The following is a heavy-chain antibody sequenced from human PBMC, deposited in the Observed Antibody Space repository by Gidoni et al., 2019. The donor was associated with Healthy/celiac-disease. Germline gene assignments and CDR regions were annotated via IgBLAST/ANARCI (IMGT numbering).Heavy chain of an antibody. CDR3: ARVAAAGEDFDY. Sequence: QVQLQESGPGLVKPSETLSLTCTVSGGSVSSGSYYWSWIRQPPGKGLEWIGYIYYSGSNNYNPSLKSRVTISVDTSKNQFSLKLSSVTAADTAVYYCARVAAAGEDFDYWGQGTLVTVSS. D-gene: IGHD6-13*01. J-gene: IGHJ4*02. CDR2: IYYSGSN. V-gene: IGHV4-61*01. CDR1: GGSVSSGSYY.